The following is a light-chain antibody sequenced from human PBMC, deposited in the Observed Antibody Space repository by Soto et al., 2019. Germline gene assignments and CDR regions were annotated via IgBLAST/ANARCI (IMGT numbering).Light chain of an antibody. CDR1: QSVGSG. CDR2: GAS. CDR3: QQYGDSPWT. V-gene: IGKV3-20*01. J-gene: IGKJ1*01. Sequence: EIVMTQSPATLSVSPGERATLSCRASQSVGSGLSWYQQKPGQAPRLLIYGASSRAAGIPDRFSGSGSGTDFTLTISRLEPEDFAVYYCQQYGDSPWTFGQGTNVDIK.